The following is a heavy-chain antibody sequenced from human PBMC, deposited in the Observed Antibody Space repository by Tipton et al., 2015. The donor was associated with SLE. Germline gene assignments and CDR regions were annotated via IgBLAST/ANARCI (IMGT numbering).Heavy chain of an antibody. CDR1: DDSISSYY. D-gene: IGHD2-15*01. J-gene: IGHJ4*02. CDR3: ATIDPDVDSGVIPGDY. Sequence: TLSLTCTVSDDSISSYYWSWIRQPPGKGLEWIGYIYYSGNTHYSPSLKNRVTISVDTSNNQFSLKLSSMTAADTAVYYCATIDPDVDSGVIPGDYWGQGTLVTVSS. CDR2: IYYSGNT. V-gene: IGHV4-59*01.